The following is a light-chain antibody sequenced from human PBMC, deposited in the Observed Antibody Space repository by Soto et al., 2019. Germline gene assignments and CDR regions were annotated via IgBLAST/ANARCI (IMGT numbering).Light chain of an antibody. CDR2: SNN. CDR1: SSNIGSNT. V-gene: IGLV1-44*01. CDR3: AAWDDSLLHVV. J-gene: IGLJ2*01. Sequence: QPVLTQPPSASGTPGQRVTISCSGSSSNIGSNTVNWYQQLPGTAPKLLIYSNNQRPSGVPDRFSGSKSGTSASLAISGLQSEDEADYYCAAWDDSLLHVVFGGGTKLTVL.